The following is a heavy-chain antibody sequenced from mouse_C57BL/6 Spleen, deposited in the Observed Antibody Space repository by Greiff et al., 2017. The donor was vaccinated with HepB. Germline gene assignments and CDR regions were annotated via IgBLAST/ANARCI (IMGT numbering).Heavy chain of an antibody. Sequence: DVHLVESGGGLVKPGGSLKLSCAASGFTFSSYAMSWVRQTPEKRLEWVATISDGGSYTYYPDNVKGRFTISRDNAKNNLYLQMSHLKSEDTAMYYCARRWDFDYWGQGTTPTVSS. D-gene: IGHD4-1*01. V-gene: IGHV5-4*03. J-gene: IGHJ2*01. CDR1: GFTFSSYA. CDR3: ARRWDFDY. CDR2: ISDGGSYT.